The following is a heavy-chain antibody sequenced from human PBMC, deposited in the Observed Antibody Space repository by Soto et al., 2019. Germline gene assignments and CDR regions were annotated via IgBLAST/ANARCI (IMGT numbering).Heavy chain of an antibody. CDR3: ARTSYGDLDY. V-gene: IGHV4-59*01. D-gene: IGHD4-17*01. CDR1: GGSISSYY. CDR2: IYYSGST. Sequence: SETLSLTCTVSGGSISSYYWSWIRQPPGKGLEWIGYIYYSGSTNYNPSLKSRVTISVDTSKNQFSLKLSSVTAADTAVYYCARTSYGDLDYWGQGTLVTVPS. J-gene: IGHJ4*02.